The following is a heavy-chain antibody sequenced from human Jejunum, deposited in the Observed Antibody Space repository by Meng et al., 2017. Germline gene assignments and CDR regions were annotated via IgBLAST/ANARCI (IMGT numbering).Heavy chain of an antibody. Sequence: QVQPVQSGAEMKKPGASVKVSSKASVYTLSNYGISWVRRAPGHGLEWMGWISTYNGNTRYAQKLQGRATLTTDSSTSTVYMELRSLRSDDTAVYYCARDGVSFTMVRGGKYWGQGTLVTVSS. CDR1: VYTLSNYG. D-gene: IGHD3-10*01. J-gene: IGHJ4*02. CDR3: ARDGVSFTMVRGGKY. CDR2: ISTYNGNT. V-gene: IGHV1-18*01.